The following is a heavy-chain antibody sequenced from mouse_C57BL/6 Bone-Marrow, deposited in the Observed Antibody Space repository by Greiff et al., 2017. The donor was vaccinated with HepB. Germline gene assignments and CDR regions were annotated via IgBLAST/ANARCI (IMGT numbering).Heavy chain of an antibody. CDR3: AGRLRLQAMDY. J-gene: IGHJ4*01. Sequence: DVHLVESGGGLVKPGGSLKLSCAASGFTFSDYGMHWVRQAPEKGLEWVAYISSGSSTIYYADTVKGRFTISRDNAKNTLFLQMTSLRSEDTAMYYCAGRLRLQAMDYWGQGTSVTVSS. CDR1: GFTFSDYG. V-gene: IGHV5-17*01. D-gene: IGHD3-2*02. CDR2: ISSGSSTI.